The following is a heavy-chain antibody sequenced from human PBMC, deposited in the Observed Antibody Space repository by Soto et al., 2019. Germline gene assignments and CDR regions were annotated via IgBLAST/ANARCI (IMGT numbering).Heavy chain of an antibody. CDR1: GFTFGSHW. V-gene: IGHV3-74*01. CDR2: ISSGGTTT. Sequence: EVQLVESGGGLVQPGGSLRLSCAASGFTFGSHWMHWVRQAPGKGLVYVSRISSGGTTTNYAESVKGRFTISRDNARNTLYLQMNSLRVEHTAVYYCARFGTSYDTSGFLYWGQGTPVTVSS. CDR3: ARFGTSYDTSGFLY. J-gene: IGHJ4*02. D-gene: IGHD3-22*01.